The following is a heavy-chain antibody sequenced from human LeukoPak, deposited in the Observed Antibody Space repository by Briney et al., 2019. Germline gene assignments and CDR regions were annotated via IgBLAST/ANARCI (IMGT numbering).Heavy chain of an antibody. CDR3: ARSQAYCGGDCYSSDYFDY. CDR1: GDSVSSNSAA. Sequence: SQTLSLTCAISGDSVSSNSAAWNWIRQSPSRGLEWLGGTYYRSKWYNDYAVSVKSRITINPDTSKNQFSLQLNSVTPEDTAVYYCARSQAYCGGDCYSSDYFDYWGQGTPVTVSS. V-gene: IGHV6-1*01. J-gene: IGHJ4*02. CDR2: TYYRSKWYN. D-gene: IGHD2-21*02.